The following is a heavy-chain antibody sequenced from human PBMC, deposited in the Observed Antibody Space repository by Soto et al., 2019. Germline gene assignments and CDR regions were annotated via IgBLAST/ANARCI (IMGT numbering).Heavy chain of an antibody. CDR2: MSGSGGNK. CDR1: GFSFNFYV. V-gene: IGHV3-23*01. Sequence: EVQLLESGGGLVQPGGSLRLSCAASGFSFNFYVMTWVRQAPGKGLEWVSGMSGSGGNKYYADSVKGRFTVSRDNSNISLFLQMNSLRAEDTAVYYGARAVTQYFDSWGQGTLVTVSS. CDR3: ARAVTQYFDS. J-gene: IGHJ4*02.